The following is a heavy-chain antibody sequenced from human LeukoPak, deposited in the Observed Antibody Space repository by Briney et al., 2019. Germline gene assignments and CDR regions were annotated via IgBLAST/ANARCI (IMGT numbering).Heavy chain of an antibody. CDR2: GYHSGST. CDR3: ARSYYDSSDNWLDP. D-gene: IGHD3-22*01. V-gene: IGHV4-59*01. Sequence: NPSETLSLTCTVSGISISSYYWSWIRQPPGKGLEWIGYGYHSGSTNYNPSLKSRVTISVDTSKNQFSLKLSSVTAADTAVYYCARSYYDSSDNWLDPWGQGTLVTVSS. J-gene: IGHJ5*02. CDR1: GISISSYY.